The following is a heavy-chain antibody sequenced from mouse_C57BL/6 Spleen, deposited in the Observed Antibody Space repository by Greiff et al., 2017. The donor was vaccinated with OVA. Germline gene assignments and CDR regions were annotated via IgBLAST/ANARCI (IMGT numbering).Heavy chain of an antibody. D-gene: IGHD2-3*01. CDR2: IDPSDSYT. CDR1: GYTFTSYW. Sequence: VQLQQPGAELVKPGASVKLSCKASGYTFTSYWMQWVKQRPGQGLEWIGEIDPSDSYTNYNQKFKGKATLTVDTSSSTAYMQLSSLTSEDSAVYYCARRGWLPMDYWGQGTSVTVSS. J-gene: IGHJ4*01. V-gene: IGHV1-50*01. CDR3: ARRGWLPMDY.